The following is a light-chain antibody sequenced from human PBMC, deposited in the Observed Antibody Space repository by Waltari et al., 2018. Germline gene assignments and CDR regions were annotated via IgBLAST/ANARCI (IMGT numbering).Light chain of an antibody. J-gene: IGLJ2*01. CDR3: QSYDSSLGGSV. CDR2: GNT. CDR1: SSNIGAGYD. Sequence: QSVLTQPPSVSGAPGQRVTISCTGSSSNIGAGYDVNWYQQLPGEAPKLLIYGNTNRPSGVPYAVSGAKAGTSASLAITGLQAEDEADYYCQSYDSSLGGSVFGGGTKLTVL. V-gene: IGLV1-40*01.